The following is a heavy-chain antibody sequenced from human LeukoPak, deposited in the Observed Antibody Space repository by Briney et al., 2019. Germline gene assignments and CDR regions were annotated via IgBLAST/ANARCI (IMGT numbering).Heavy chain of an antibody. J-gene: IGHJ4*02. CDR2: IYYSGST. CDR3: ARHLSGSSTVYFDY. Sequence: PSETLSLTCTVSGGSISSGDYYWSWIRQPPGKGLEWIGSIYYSGSTYYNPSLKSRVTISVDTSKNQFSLKLSSVTAADTAVYYCARHLSGSSTVYFDYWGQGTLVTVSS. D-gene: IGHD1-26*01. CDR1: GGSISSGDYY. V-gene: IGHV4-39*01.